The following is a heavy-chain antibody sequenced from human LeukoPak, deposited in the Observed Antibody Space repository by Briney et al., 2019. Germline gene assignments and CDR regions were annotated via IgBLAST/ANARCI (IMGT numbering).Heavy chain of an antibody. CDR2: IIPIFGAA. CDR1: GGTFSSDA. CDR3: ARNDIVVVPAALNSGGDYYYYYMDV. D-gene: IGHD2-2*01. Sequence: VPSVSVSCKPSGGTFSSDAISWGPQAPGQGLEWRGGIIPIFGAANYAQKFQGRVTITTAESTSTAYMELSSLRSEDTAVYYCARNDIVVVPAALNSGGDYYYYYMDVWGKGTTVTVSS. J-gene: IGHJ6*03. V-gene: IGHV1-69*05.